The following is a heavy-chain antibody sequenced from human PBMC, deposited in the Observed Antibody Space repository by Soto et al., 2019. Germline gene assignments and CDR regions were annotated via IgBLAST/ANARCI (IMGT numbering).Heavy chain of an antibody. J-gene: IGHJ4*02. CDR2: VSGRGDRT. D-gene: IGHD2-21*02. Sequence: PGGSLRLSCAASGFTFSTYAMSWVRQAPGKGLEWVSGVSGRGDRTYYADSVKGRFTISRDNSKNMAYLQMNSLRAEDTAVYYCARGTRPPLGNLCGCDCYHDYWGQGTLVTVSS. V-gene: IGHV3-23*01. CDR3: ARGTRPPLGNLCGCDCYHDY. CDR1: GFTFSTYA.